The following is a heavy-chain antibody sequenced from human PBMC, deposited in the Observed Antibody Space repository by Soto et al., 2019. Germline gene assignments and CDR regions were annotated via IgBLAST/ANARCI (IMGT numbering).Heavy chain of an antibody. Sequence: EVQLLESGGGLVQPGGSLRLSCAASGFTFSIYAMSWVRQAPGKGLEWVSAISGSGGSTYYRDSVQGRFTISRDNSKNTLCLQMNSLRAEDTAVYYCAREGSSGSNASNWGQGTLVTVS. CDR1: GFTFSIYA. D-gene: IGHD3-22*01. J-gene: IGHJ4*02. CDR2: ISGSGGST. V-gene: IGHV3-23*01. CDR3: AREGSSGSNASN.